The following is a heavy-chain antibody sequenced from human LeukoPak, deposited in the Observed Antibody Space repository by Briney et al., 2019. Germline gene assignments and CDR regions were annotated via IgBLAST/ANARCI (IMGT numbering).Heavy chain of an antibody. D-gene: IGHD5-18*01. V-gene: IGHV3-64*01. CDR3: AKDGRQLWTNSEYYFDY. CDR2: ISSNGGST. J-gene: IGHJ4*02. Sequence: GGSLRLSCAASGFTFSSYAMCWVRQAPGKGLEYVSAISSNGGSTYYANSVKGRFTISRDNSKNTLYLQMGSLRAEDMAVYYCAKDGRQLWTNSEYYFDYWGQGTLVTVSS. CDR1: GFTFSSYA.